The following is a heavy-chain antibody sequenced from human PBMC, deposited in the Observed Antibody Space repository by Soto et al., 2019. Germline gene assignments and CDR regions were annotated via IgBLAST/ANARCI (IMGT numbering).Heavy chain of an antibody. Sequence: GGSLRLSCAASGFTFSSYGMHWVRQAPGKGLEWVAVIWYDGSNKYYADSVKGRFTISRDNSKNTRYLQMNSLRAEDTAVYYCASTPGIAAAGGFYYFDYWGQGTLVTVSS. J-gene: IGHJ4*02. D-gene: IGHD6-13*01. CDR3: ASTPGIAAAGGFYYFDY. CDR2: IWYDGSNK. V-gene: IGHV3-33*01. CDR1: GFTFSSYG.